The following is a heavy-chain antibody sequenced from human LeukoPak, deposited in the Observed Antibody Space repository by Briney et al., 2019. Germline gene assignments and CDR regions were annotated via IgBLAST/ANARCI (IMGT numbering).Heavy chain of an antibody. J-gene: IGHJ3*02. D-gene: IGHD3-10*01. CDR1: GFTFSTYA. Sequence: GGSLRLSCAASGFTFSTYAMSWVRQAPGKGLEWVSAISGSGGSTYYADSVKGRFTISRDNSKKTLNLQMNSLRAEDTAVYYCAKQYYYGSGSYDWAFDIWGQGTMVTVSS. CDR2: ISGSGGST. V-gene: IGHV3-23*01. CDR3: AKQYYYGSGSYDWAFDI.